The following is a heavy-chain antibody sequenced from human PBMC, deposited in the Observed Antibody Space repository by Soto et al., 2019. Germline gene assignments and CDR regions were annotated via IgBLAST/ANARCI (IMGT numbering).Heavy chain of an antibody. J-gene: IGHJ3*02. CDR3: ARGENDAFDI. Sequence: SETLCLTSAVADYLSADADYWAWIRQPPGKGLEWIGSIYRSGNTYYNPSLKSRVTISVDTSENHFSLKLISVTAADTAVYYCARGENDAFDIWGQGTMVTVSS. V-gene: IGHV4-38-2*01. CDR2: IYRSGNT. CDR1: DYLSADADY.